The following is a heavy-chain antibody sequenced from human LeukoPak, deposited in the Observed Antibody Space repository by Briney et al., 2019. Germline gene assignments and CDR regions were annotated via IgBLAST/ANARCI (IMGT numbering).Heavy chain of an antibody. CDR3: AIAVAGETYNWFDP. J-gene: IGHJ5*02. D-gene: IGHD6-19*01. Sequence: ASVKVSCKASGYTFTSYGISWVRQAPGQGLEWMGWISAYNGNTNYAQKLQGRVTMTRDMSTSTVYMELSSLRSEDTAVYYCAIAVAGETYNWFDPWGQGTLVTVSS. CDR1: GYTFTSYG. CDR2: ISAYNGNT. V-gene: IGHV1-18*01.